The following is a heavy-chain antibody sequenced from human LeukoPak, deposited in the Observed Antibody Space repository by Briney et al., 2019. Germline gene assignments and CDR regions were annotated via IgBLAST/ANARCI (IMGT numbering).Heavy chain of an antibody. CDR1: GFTFSSYG. CDR3: ARDSPYSSSSGEYDY. Sequence: GGSLRLSCAASGFTFSSYGVHWVRQAPGKGLEWVAVIWYDGSNKYYADSVKGRFTISRDNAKNSLYLQMNSLRAEDTAVYYCARDSPYSSSSGEYDYWGQGTLVTVSS. D-gene: IGHD6-6*01. CDR2: IWYDGSNK. J-gene: IGHJ4*02. V-gene: IGHV3-33*01.